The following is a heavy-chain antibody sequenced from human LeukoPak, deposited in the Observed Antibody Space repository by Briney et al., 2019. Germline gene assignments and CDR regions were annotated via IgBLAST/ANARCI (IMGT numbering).Heavy chain of an antibody. CDR2: IKSKDDSGAT. CDR3: STNTIFGGIIMSRQDCYYMDV. V-gene: IGHV3-15*01. Sequence: GGSLRLSCVASRFTFDKSWMSWVRQAPGKGLEWVGRIKSKDDSGATDYAAHVKGRFTISRDDSKNTLYLQMNSLKTEDTAVYYCSTNTIFGGIIMSRQDCYYMDVWGKGTTVTVSS. J-gene: IGHJ6*03. CDR1: RFTFDKSW. D-gene: IGHD3-3*01.